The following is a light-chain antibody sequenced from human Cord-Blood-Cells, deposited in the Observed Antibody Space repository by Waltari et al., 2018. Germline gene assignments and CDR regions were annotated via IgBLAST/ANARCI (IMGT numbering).Light chain of an antibody. CDR2: DAS. CDR1: QNISSW. Sequence: DIQLTQSPSTLSASVGARVTITNRASQNISSWLAWYHQKPGKALKLLFYDASSLESGVPTRFGGRGSGTEFTLTISSLQPDDFATYYCQQYNSYWTFGQGTKVEIK. CDR3: QQYNSYWT. J-gene: IGKJ1*01. V-gene: IGKV1-5*01.